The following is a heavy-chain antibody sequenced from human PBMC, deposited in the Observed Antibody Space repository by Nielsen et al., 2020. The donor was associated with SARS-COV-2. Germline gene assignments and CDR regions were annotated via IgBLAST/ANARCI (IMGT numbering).Heavy chain of an antibody. CDR1: GFTFSSYS. J-gene: IGHJ3*02. CDR2: ISSGGSYI. D-gene: IGHD3-16*01. CDR3: ARNGYYWAFDI. V-gene: IGHV3-21*01. Sequence: GESLKISCAASGFTFSSYSMNWVRQAPGKGLEWVSSISSGGSYIFYADSVKGRFTISRDNAKNSVYLQMTSLRAEDTAVYYCARNGYYWAFDIWGQGTMVTVSS.